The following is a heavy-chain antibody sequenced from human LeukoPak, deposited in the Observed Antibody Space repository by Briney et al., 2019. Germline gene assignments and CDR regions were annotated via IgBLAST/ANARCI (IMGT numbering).Heavy chain of an antibody. CDR3: AKVETAAAATLRGFDY. J-gene: IGHJ4*02. CDR1: GFTFSSYA. V-gene: IGHV3-23*01. CDR2: IGGSGGST. D-gene: IGHD6-13*01. Sequence: GGSLRLSCAASGFTFSSYAMSWVRQAPGKGLEWVSSIGGSGGSTYYADSVKGRFTISRDKSKNTLYLQMNSLRAEDTAVYYCAKVETAAAATLRGFDYWGQGNLVTVSS.